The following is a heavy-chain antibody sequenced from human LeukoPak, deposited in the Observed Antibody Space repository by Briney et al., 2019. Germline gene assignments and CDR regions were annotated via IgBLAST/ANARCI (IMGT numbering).Heavy chain of an antibody. J-gene: IGHJ4*02. Sequence: GGSLRLSCAASGFTFSSYAMSWVRQAPGKGLEWVSAISGSGGSTYYADSVKGRFTISRDNSKNTLYLQVNSLRAEDTAVYYCAKDTFPWDIVVVPTGYWGQGTLVTVSS. D-gene: IGHD2-2*01. CDR2: ISGSGGST. CDR3: AKDTFPWDIVVVPTGY. V-gene: IGHV3-23*01. CDR1: GFTFSSYA.